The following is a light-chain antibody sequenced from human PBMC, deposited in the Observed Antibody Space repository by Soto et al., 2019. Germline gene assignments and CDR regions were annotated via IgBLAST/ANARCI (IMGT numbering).Light chain of an antibody. V-gene: IGKV3D-15*01. CDR3: QQYHQWPLT. J-gene: IGKJ4*01. CDR1: QGVSRH. Sequence: EIVMTQSPAPLSLSPGERATLSCRASQGVSRHLAWYQQNPGQAPRLLIYAASTRAAGVPARFSGSGSGTEFTLTISSLQSEDFTVYYCQQYHQWPLTFGGGTKVEI. CDR2: AAS.